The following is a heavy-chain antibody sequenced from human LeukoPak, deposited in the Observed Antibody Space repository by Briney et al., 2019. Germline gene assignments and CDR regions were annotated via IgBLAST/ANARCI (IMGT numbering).Heavy chain of an antibody. V-gene: IGHV3-49*04. J-gene: IGHJ1*01. CDR3: TTLTVAGPKEYFQH. D-gene: IGHD6-19*01. CDR2: IRSKAYGGTT. CDR1: GFTFGDYA. Sequence: PGGSLRLSCTASGFTFGDYAMSWVRQAPGKGLEWVGFIRSKAYGGTTEYAASVKGRFTISRDDSKSIAYLQMNSLKTEDTAVYYCTTLTVAGPKEYFQHWGQGTLVTVSS.